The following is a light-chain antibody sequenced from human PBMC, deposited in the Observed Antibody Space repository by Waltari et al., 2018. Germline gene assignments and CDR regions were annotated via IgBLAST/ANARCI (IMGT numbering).Light chain of an antibody. J-gene: IGLJ1*01. Sequence: QSALTQPASVSGSPGQSITISCTGTSADVGGYNYVSWYQQYPGKAPQLMIYEVSFRPSGISNRFSGSKSGNTATLTISGLQAEDEADYYCNSKTSASGVFGTGTTVTVL. V-gene: IGLV2-14*01. CDR1: SADVGGYNY. CDR2: EVS. CDR3: NSKTSASGV.